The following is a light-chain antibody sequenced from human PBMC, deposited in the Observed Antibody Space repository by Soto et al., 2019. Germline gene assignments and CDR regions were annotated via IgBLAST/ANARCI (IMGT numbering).Light chain of an antibody. J-gene: IGKJ1*01. CDR1: QDITSY. Sequence: IQMTQSPSTLSASIGDRATITCRASQDITSYLAWYQQKPGKAHKLLIYAAYNLQSGVQPRFSGSGSGTDFTLAIRSLQPEESATYYCIQDINYPWTVGQGTKVDIK. CDR2: AAY. CDR3: IQDINYPWT. V-gene: IGKV1-6*01.